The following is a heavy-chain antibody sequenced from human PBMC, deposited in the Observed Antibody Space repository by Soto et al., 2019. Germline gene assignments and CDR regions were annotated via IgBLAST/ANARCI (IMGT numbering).Heavy chain of an antibody. CDR3: ARDEVVYYDSSGYYYPYAFDI. J-gene: IGHJ3*02. Sequence: PGGSLRLSCAASGFTFSSYGMHGVRQAPGKGLEWVAVIWYDGSNKYYADSVKGRFTISRDNSKNTLYLQMNSLRAEDTAVYYCARDEVVYYDSSGYYYPYAFDIWGQGTMVTVSS. CDR2: IWYDGSNK. CDR1: GFTFSSYG. D-gene: IGHD3-22*01. V-gene: IGHV3-33*01.